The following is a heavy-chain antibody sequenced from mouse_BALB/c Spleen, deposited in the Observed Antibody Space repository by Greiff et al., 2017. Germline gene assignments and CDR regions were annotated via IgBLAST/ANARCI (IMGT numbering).Heavy chain of an antibody. D-gene: IGHD2-1*01. CDR2: INSNGGST. CDR1: GFTFSSYG. V-gene: IGHV5-6-3*01. J-gene: IGHJ4*01. CDR3: ARVGGNSMDY. Sequence: EVQVVESGGGLVQPGGSLKLSCAASGFTFSSYGMSWVRQTPDKRLELVATINSNGGSTYYPDSVKGRFTISRDNAKNTLYLQMSSLKSEDTAMYYCARVGGNSMDYWGQGTSVTVSP.